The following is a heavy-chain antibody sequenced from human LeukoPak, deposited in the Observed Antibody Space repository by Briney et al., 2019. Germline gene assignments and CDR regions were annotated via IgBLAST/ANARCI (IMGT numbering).Heavy chain of an antibody. Sequence: KPGGSLRLSCAASGFTFSNAWMSWVRQAPGKGLEWVGRIKSKTDGGTTDYAAPVKGRFTISRDNSKNTLYLQMNSLRVEDTAVYYCAKGGGATVPFDNWGQGTLVTVSS. CDR2: IKSKTDGGTT. CDR3: AKGGGATVPFDN. CDR1: GFTFSNAW. D-gene: IGHD4-11*01. J-gene: IGHJ4*02. V-gene: IGHV3-15*01.